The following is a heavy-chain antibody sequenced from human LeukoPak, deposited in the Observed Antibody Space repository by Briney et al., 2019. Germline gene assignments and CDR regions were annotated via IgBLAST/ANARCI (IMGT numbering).Heavy chain of an antibody. CDR2: INQDGTEK. CDR1: GFTFSSYW. D-gene: IGHD3-22*01. J-gene: IGHJ4*02. CDR3: AKDHSSAYYAYYFDN. V-gene: IGHV3-7*03. Sequence: PGGSLRLSCAASGFTFSSYWMSWVRQAPGEGLVWVAKINQDGTEKAYVDSVRGRFTISRDNAKNSLFLQMNSLRAEDTAVYYCAKDHSSAYYAYYFDNWGQGTLVTVSS.